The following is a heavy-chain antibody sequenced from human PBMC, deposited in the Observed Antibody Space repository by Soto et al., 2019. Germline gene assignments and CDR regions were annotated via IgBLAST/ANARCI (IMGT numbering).Heavy chain of an antibody. CDR2: IDPSDSYT. CDR1: GYSFTSYW. V-gene: IGHV5-10-1*01. D-gene: IGHD3-3*01. Sequence: ESLKISRKGSGYSFTSYWISLVRQMPGKGLEWMGGIDPSDSYTNYSPSFQGHVTISADKSISTAYLQWSSLKASETAMYYCARHAKYDFWSGYYTYYYYGMDVWGQGTTVTVSS. CDR3: ARHAKYDFWSGYYTYYYYGMDV. J-gene: IGHJ6*02.